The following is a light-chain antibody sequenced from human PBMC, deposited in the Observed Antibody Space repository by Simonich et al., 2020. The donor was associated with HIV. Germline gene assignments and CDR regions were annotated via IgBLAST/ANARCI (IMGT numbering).Light chain of an antibody. J-gene: IGLJ3*02. V-gene: IGLV1-51*01. CDR1: SSNIGSKY. CDR2: DNN. Sequence: QSVLTQPPSVSAAPGQKVNISCSGSSSNIGSKYVSWDQQHPGTAPKLLIYDNNKRPSGTPDRFSGSKSGTSATLGITGLQTGDEADYYCGTWDSSLSAWVFGGGTKLTVL. CDR3: GTWDSSLSAWV.